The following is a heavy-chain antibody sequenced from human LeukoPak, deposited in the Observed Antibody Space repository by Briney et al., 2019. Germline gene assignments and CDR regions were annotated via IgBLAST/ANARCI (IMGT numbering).Heavy chain of an antibody. J-gene: IGHJ4*02. Sequence: GGSLRLSCAASGFTFSTYWMHWVRQATGKGLVWVSRINTDGTSTNYADSVKGRFTISRGNAKNTLYLQMNSLRAEDTAVYYCSRDRIEYSFGTGFDYWGQGTLVTVSS. CDR2: INTDGTST. CDR3: SRDRIEYSFGTGFDY. CDR1: GFTFSTYW. D-gene: IGHD3-16*01. V-gene: IGHV3-74*01.